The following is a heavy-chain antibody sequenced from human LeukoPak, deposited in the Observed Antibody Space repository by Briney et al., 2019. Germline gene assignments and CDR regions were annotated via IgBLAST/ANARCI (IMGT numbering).Heavy chain of an antibody. CDR2: ISYDGSNK. CDR3: ARAWYYYDSSGYYSTVFDY. CDR1: GFTFSSYA. Sequence: GRSLRLSCAASGFTFSSYAMHWVRQAPGKGLEWGVVISYDGSNKYYGDFVKGRFTISRDNSKNTVYLQMNSLRAEDTAVYYCARAWYYYDSSGYYSTVFDYWGQGTLVTVSS. V-gene: IGHV3-30-3*01. J-gene: IGHJ4*02. D-gene: IGHD3-22*01.